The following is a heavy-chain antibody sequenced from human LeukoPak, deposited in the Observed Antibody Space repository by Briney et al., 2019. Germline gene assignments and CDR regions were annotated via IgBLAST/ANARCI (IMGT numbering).Heavy chain of an antibody. CDR2: TSGSGGST. D-gene: IGHD6-13*01. CDR3: AKAGYSSSWYYGMDV. Sequence: GGSLRLPCAASGFTFSSYWMSWVRQAPGKGLDWVSGTSGSGGSTDYADSVKGRFTISRDNSKNTVYLQMNSLRAEDTAVYYCAKAGYSSSWYYGMDVWGQGTTVTVSS. CDR1: GFTFSSYW. J-gene: IGHJ6*02. V-gene: IGHV3-23*01.